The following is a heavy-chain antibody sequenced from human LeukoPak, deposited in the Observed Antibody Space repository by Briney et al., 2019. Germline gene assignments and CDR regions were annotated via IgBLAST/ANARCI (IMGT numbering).Heavy chain of an antibody. J-gene: IGHJ3*02. CDR1: GLTFSSYW. D-gene: IGHD4-23*01. Sequence: GGSLRLSCAASGLTFSSYWMSWVRQAPGKGLEWVANIKQDGSVKYYVDSVKGRFTISRDNAKNSLYLQMNSLRAEDTAVYYCARPDHGGNYEADAFDIWGQGTMVTVSS. CDR2: IKQDGSVK. V-gene: IGHV3-7*01. CDR3: ARPDHGGNYEADAFDI.